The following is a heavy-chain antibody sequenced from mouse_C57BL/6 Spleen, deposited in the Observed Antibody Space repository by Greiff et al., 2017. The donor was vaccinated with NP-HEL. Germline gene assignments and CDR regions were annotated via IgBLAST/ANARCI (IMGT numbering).Heavy chain of an antibody. V-gene: IGHV1-55*01. D-gene: IGHD1-1*01. CDR2: IYPGSGST. CDR1: GYTFTSYW. J-gene: IGHJ1*03. Sequence: VQLQQPGAELVKPGASVKMSCKASGYTFTSYWITWVKQRPGQGLEWIGDIYPGSGSTNYNEKFKGKATLTVDKSSSTAYMQLSSLTSEDSAVYYCARKTTVVAPSDVWGTGTTVTVSS. CDR3: ARKTTVVAPSDV.